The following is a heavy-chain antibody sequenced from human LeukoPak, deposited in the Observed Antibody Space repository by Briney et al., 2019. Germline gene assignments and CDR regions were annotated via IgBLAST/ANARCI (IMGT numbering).Heavy chain of an antibody. Sequence: GGSLRLSCAASGFTFSDYYMSWVRQAPGKGLEWVLVIYSGGSTYYADSVKGRFTISRDNSKNTVNLQMNSLRPEDTAVYYCARDTPSSGFDYWGQGTQVTVSS. J-gene: IGHJ4*02. CDR2: IYSGGST. V-gene: IGHV3-53*01. D-gene: IGHD3-10*01. CDR3: ARDTPSSGFDY. CDR1: GFTFSDYY.